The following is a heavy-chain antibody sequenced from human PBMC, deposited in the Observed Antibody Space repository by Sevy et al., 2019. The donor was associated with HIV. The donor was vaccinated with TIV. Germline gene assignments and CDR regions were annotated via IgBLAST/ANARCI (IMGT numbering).Heavy chain of an antibody. CDR3: TRWKGAHSIFDH. CDR1: GFTFGDYA. V-gene: IGHV3-49*04. Sequence: SLRLSCTASGFTFGDYAMNWVRQAPGKGLEWVGFFKSKGYGGTLDHAASVQGRFTISRDDSKNIAYLQMNDLKIEDTAVYYCTRWKGAHSIFDHWGQGALVTVSS. J-gene: IGHJ4*02. D-gene: IGHD1-1*01. CDR2: FKSKGYGGTL.